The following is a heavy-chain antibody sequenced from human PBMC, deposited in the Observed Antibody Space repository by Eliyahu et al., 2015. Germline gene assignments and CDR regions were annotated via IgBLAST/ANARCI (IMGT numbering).Heavy chain of an antibody. V-gene: IGHV3-49*05. CDR3: TRDRYDSSGYYLCRFDY. Sequence: EVQLVESGGGLVKPGRSLRLSCTASGFTFGXXAMSWFRQAXGKGLEWVGFIRSKAYGGTTEYAASVKGRFTISRDDSKSIAYLQMNSLKTEDTAVYYCTRDRYDSSGYYLCRFDYWGQGTLVTVSS. CDR2: IRSKAYGGTT. J-gene: IGHJ4*02. CDR1: GFTFGXXA. D-gene: IGHD3-22*01.